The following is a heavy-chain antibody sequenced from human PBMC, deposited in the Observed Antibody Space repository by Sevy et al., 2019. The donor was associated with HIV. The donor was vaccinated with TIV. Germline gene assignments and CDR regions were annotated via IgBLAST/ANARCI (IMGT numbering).Heavy chain of an antibody. CDR3: AKRDRGTMAPHYFYYGLDV. Sequence: GGSLRLSCAASGFTFTTYAMTWVRHAPGKGLQWVSAISGSGGSTYYADSLEGRFTISRDNSKSTLYLQMNSLTPADTAVYYCAKRDRGTMAPHYFYYGLDVWGQGTTVTVSS. V-gene: IGHV3-23*01. D-gene: IGHD3-16*02. CDR2: ISGSGGST. J-gene: IGHJ6*02. CDR1: GFTFTTYA.